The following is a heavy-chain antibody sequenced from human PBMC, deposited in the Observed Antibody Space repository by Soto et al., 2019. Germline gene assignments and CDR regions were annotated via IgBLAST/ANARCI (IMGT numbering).Heavy chain of an antibody. CDR1: GFTFSNYA. V-gene: IGHV3-23*01. CDR3: AKVPIRLDYFDY. Sequence: EVQLLESVGGLVQPWGSLRLSCAASGFTFSNYAMNWVRQAPGKGLEWVSATSDSGSTYYADAVKGRFTISRDNSKNTLYLQMNSLRAEDTAVYYCAKVPIRLDYFDYWGPGTLVTVSS. J-gene: IGHJ4*02. CDR2: TSDSGST. D-gene: IGHD5-12*01.